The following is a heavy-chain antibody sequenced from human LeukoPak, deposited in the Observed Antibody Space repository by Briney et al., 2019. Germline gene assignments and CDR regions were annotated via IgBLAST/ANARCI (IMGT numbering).Heavy chain of an antibody. V-gene: IGHV4-39*07. D-gene: IGHD2-21*02. CDR1: GGSISSYY. J-gene: IGHJ4*02. Sequence: SETLSLTCTVSGGSISSYYWGWIRQPPGKGLEWIGSIYYSGSTYYNPSLKSRVTISVDTSKNQFSLKLSSVTAADTAVYYCAREVTAITLYYFDYWGQGTLVTVSS. CDR2: IYYSGST. CDR3: AREVTAITLYYFDY.